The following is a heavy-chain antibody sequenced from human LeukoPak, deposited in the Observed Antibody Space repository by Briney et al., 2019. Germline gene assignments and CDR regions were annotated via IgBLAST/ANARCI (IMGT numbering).Heavy chain of an antibody. CDR1: GYSISSGSY. CDR2: IYQSGST. J-gene: IGHJ3*02. V-gene: IGHV4-38-2*02. Sequence: SETLSLTCTVSGYSISSGSYWGWIRQPPGKGLEWLGSIYQSGSTYYNPSLESRVTMSVDTSKNHFSLNLTSVTAADTAVYYCARLLCSSTSCLWPNVFDIWGQGTLVTVSS. D-gene: IGHD2-2*01. CDR3: ARLLCSSTSCLWPNVFDI.